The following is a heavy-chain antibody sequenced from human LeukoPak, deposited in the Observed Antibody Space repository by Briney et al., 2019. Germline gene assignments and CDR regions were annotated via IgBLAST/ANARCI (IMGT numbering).Heavy chain of an antibody. CDR2: IGTASDT. J-gene: IGHJ6*03. Sequence: GGSLLLSCAASGFTFSSFEMHGAGQPTGKGLEGVSTIGTASDTYYPGSVEGRFTLSRDNAKKSLYVQMNSLTAGDTAVYYCARGPSRGKYYYLDFWGKGTTVTVSS. V-gene: IGHV3-13*01. CDR3: ARGPSRGKYYYLDF. CDR1: GFTFSSFE. D-gene: IGHD1-1*01.